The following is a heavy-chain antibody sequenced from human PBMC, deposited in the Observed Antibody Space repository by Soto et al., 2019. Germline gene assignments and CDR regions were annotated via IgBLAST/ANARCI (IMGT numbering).Heavy chain of an antibody. D-gene: IGHD3-22*01. CDR2: ISAYNGNT. CDR3: ARVEYYYDSSGPNDAFDI. CDR1: GYTFTSYG. V-gene: IGHV1-18*01. J-gene: IGHJ3*02. Sequence: QVQLVQSGAEVKKPGASVKVSCKASGYTFTSYGISWVRQAPGQGLEWMGWISAYNGNTNYAQKLQGRVTMTTDTSTSTAYIELRSLRSDDTAVYYCARVEYYYDSSGPNDAFDIWGQGTMVTVSS.